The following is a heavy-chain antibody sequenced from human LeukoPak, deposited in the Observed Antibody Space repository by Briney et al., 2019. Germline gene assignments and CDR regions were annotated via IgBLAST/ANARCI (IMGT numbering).Heavy chain of an antibody. CDR3: ARDAAGSMIVVVADAFDI. CDR1: GYTFTSYG. J-gene: IGHJ3*02. Sequence: ASVKVSCKASGYTFTSYGISWVRQAPGQGLEWMGWISAYNGNTNYAQKLQGRVTMTTDTSTSTAYMELRSLRSDDTAVYYCARDAAGSMIVVVADAFDIWGQGTMVTVSS. D-gene: IGHD3-22*01. V-gene: IGHV1-18*01. CDR2: ISAYNGNT.